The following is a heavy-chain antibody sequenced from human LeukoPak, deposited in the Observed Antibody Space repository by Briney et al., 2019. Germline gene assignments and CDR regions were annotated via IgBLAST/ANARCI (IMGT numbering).Heavy chain of an antibody. J-gene: IGHJ5*02. CDR2: ISSSGSTI. V-gene: IGHV3-11*04. Sequence: SGGSLRLSCAASGFTFSDYYMNWVRQAPGKGLEWVSYISSSGSTIYYADSVKGRFTISRDNARNTLYLQINSLRAEDTAVYYCAKDSAVVLVAAHNWFDPWGQGTLVTVSS. D-gene: IGHD2-15*01. CDR1: GFTFSDYY. CDR3: AKDSAVVLVAAHNWFDP.